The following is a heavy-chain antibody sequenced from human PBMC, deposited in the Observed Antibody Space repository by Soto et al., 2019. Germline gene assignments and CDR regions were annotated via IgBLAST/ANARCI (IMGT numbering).Heavy chain of an antibody. Sequence: QLQLQESGPGLVKPSETVSLTCTVSGGSISSSTYYWGWIRQPPGKGLEWIGSIDYRGSTYYNASLKSRVTPSVDTSKNQFSLELSSVTAADTAVYYCARSTGGYSYGFGWFDPWGQGTLVTVSS. CDR1: GGSISSSTYY. J-gene: IGHJ5*02. CDR2: IDYRGST. D-gene: IGHD5-18*01. CDR3: ARSTGGYSYGFGWFDP. V-gene: IGHV4-39*01.